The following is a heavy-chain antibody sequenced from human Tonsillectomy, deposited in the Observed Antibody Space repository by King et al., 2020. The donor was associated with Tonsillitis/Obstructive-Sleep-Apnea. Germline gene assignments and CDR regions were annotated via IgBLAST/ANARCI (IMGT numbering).Heavy chain of an antibody. CDR3: ARAAGHYYVSATYEPHWFDA. Sequence: VQLQESGPGLVKPSETLSLTCTVSGGSISGFYWSWIRQPPGKGLEWIGNVYHSGSTKNNPSFRSRVTLSVDKSKKKFSLKLTSMTAADTAVYYCARAAGHYYVSATYEPHWFDAWGQGTPVIVSS. J-gene: IGHJ5*02. CDR2: VYHSGST. D-gene: IGHD3-10*02. V-gene: IGHV4-59*01. CDR1: GGSISGFY.